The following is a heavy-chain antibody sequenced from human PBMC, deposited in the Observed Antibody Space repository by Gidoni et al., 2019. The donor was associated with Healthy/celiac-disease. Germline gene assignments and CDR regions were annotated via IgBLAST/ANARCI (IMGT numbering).Heavy chain of an antibody. J-gene: IGHJ6*02. CDR3: ARDLGVCSSGSCYFHYYYYGMDV. V-gene: IGHV3-53*01. CDR1: VFTARRNY. CDR2: IYSGDRT. Sequence: EVQLVESGGGLIQPGGSLRPSCAASVFTARRNYMRWVRQAPAKGLEWVAVIYSGDRTYYADSVKGRFTISRDNSKNTLYLQMNSLRAEDTAVYYCARDLGVCSSGSCYFHYYYYGMDVWGQGTTVTVSS. D-gene: IGHD2-15*01.